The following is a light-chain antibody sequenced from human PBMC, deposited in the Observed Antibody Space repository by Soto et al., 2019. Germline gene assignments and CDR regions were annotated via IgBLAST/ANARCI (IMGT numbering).Light chain of an antibody. CDR3: CSDAGSSTFYV. Sequence: QSALTQPASVSGSPGQSITISCTGTSSDVGSYNVVSWYQQHPGKAPKLMIYEVSKRPSGVSNRFSGSKSGNTASLTISGLQADDEADYYCCSDAGSSTFYVFGTGTKLTVL. V-gene: IGLV2-23*02. CDR1: SSDVGSYNV. J-gene: IGLJ1*01. CDR2: EVS.